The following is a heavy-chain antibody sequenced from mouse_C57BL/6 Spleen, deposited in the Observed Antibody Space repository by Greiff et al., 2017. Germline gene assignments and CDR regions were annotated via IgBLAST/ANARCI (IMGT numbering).Heavy chain of an antibody. J-gene: IGHJ1*03. CDR2: IHPNSGST. Sequence: QVQLQQPGAELVKPGASVKLSCKASGYTFTSSWMHWVKQRPGQGLEWIGMIHPNSGSTNYNEKFKSKATLTVDKSSSTAYMQLSSLTSEDSAVYYCARLDEGGYFDVWGTGTTVTVSS. CDR1: GYTFTSSW. CDR3: ARLDEGGYFDV. V-gene: IGHV1-64*01.